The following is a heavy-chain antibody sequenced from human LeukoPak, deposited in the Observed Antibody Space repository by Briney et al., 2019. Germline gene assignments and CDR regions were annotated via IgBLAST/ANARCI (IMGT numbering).Heavy chain of an antibody. CDR1: GFTFSSYG. V-gene: IGHV3-30*02. CDR3: AKVRTLSSSSAWFDP. D-gene: IGHD6-6*01. CDR2: IRYDGSNK. J-gene: IGHJ5*02. Sequence: GGSLRLSCAASGFTFSSYGMHWVRQAPGKGLEWVAFIRYDGSNKYYADSVKGRFTISRDNSKNTLYLQMNSLRAEDTAVCYCAKVRTLSSSSAWFDPWGQGTLVTVSS.